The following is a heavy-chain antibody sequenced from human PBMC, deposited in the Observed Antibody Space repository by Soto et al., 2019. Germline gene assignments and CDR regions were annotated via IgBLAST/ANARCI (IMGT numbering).Heavy chain of an antibody. J-gene: IGHJ6*02. D-gene: IGHD6-13*01. CDR3: ASPDSSSWYRYYYGMDV. CDR1: GYTFTSYY. CDR2: INPSGGST. Sequence: ASVKVFCKASGYTFTSYYMHWVRQAPGQGLEWMGIINPSGGSTSYAQKFQGRVTMTRDTSTSTVYMELSSLRSEDTAVYYCASPDSSSWYRYYYGMDVWGQGTTVTVSS. V-gene: IGHV1-46*01.